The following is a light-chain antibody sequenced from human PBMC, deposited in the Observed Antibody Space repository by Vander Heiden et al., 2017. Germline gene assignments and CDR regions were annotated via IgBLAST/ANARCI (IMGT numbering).Light chain of an antibody. J-gene: IGKJ4*01. CDR3: HQRSDSLT. Sequence: EVVSTQSPATLSLSPGERATLSCRASQSVSSFLAWYQQKPGQAPRLLIYDASNSATGIPHTFSGTGSGPDFTLTTSRREPADFAIYSWHQRSDSLTFGGWTKVEIK. V-gene: IGKV3-11*01. CDR1: QSVSSF. CDR2: DAS.